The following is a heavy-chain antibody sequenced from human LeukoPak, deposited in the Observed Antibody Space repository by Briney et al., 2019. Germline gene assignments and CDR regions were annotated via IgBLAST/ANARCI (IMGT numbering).Heavy chain of an antibody. D-gene: IGHD5-24*01. J-gene: IGHJ4*02. Sequence: ASVKVSCKASGYIFISYYIHWVRQAPGQGLEWMGIINPSDGSTNYAQKFQGRVTMTRDTSTTTVYLELSGLRSEDTAVYYCASDVAREFDYWGQGTLVTVSS. V-gene: IGHV1-46*01. CDR3: ASDVAREFDY. CDR2: INPSDGST. CDR1: GYIFISYY.